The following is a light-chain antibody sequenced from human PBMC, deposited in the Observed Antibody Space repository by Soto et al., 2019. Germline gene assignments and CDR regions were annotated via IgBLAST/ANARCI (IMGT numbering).Light chain of an antibody. Sequence: QSALTQSPSVSGAPGQSVSISCTGTSSNIGAGFDVHWYQQLPATAPKLLIYGNNNRPSGVPDRFSGSKSGTSASLAITGLQAEDEADYSCQSYDTNLSGGSVSGTGTKLTVL. J-gene: IGLJ1*01. CDR1: SSNIGAGFD. CDR2: GNN. CDR3: QSYDTNLSGGSV. V-gene: IGLV1-40*01.